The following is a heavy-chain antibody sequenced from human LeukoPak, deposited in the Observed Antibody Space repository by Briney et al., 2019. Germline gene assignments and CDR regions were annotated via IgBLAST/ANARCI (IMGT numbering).Heavy chain of an antibody. CDR3: ARRYYYDSSSDFDS. D-gene: IGHD3-22*01. CDR1: GFTFSNHW. J-gene: IGHJ4*02. Sequence: GGSLRLSCAASGFTFSNHWMSWVRQAPGKGLEWVANLDQDGSEIYYVDSVKGRFTISRDNAKNSLYLQMNSLRAEDTAVYYCARRYYYDSSSDFDSWGQGTLVTVSS. CDR2: LDQDGSEI. V-gene: IGHV3-7*01.